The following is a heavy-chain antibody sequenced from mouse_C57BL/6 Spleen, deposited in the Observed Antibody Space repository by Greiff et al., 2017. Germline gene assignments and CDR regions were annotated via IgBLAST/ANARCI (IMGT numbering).Heavy chain of an antibody. Sequence: QVQLQQPGAELVKPGASVKLSCKASGYTFTSYWMHWVKQRPGQGLEWIGMIHPNSGSTNYNEKFKSKATLTVDKSSSPAYMQLSSLTSEDSAVYYCARSGGAFAYWGQGTLVTVSA. V-gene: IGHV1-64*01. CDR1: GYTFTSYW. J-gene: IGHJ3*01. D-gene: IGHD1-1*02. CDR3: ARSGGAFAY. CDR2: IHPNSGST.